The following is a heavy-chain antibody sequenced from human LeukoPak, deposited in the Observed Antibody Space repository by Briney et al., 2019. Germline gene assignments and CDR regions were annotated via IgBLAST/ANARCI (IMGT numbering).Heavy chain of an antibody. CDR1: GASISSSSRYY. CDR2: VDYSGYT. Sequence: SETLSLTCTVSGASISSSSRYYWGWIRQPPGKGLEWIGSVDYSGYTYYNPSLKSRVPISLDMSKNQFSLKLSSVTAADTAIYYCARRAGSVYWGQGTLVTVSS. D-gene: IGHD2-15*01. V-gene: IGHV4-39*01. CDR3: ARRAGSVY. J-gene: IGHJ4*02.